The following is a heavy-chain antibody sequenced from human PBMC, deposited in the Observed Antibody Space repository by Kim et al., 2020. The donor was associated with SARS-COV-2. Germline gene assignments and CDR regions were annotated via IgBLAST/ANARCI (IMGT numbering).Heavy chain of an antibody. D-gene: IGHD2-2*01. Sequence: SETLSLTCAVSGGSISSSNWWSWVRQPPGKGLEWIGEIYHSGSTNYNPSLKSRVTISVDKSKNQFSLKLSSVTAADTAVYYCARVPSSAAAIFDYWGQGTLVTVSS. CDR1: GGSISSSNW. V-gene: IGHV4-4*02. J-gene: IGHJ4*02. CDR3: ARVPSSAAAIFDY. CDR2: IYHSGST.